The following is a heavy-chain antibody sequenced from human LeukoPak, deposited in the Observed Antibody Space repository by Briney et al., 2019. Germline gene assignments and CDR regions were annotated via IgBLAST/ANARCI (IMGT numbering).Heavy chain of an antibody. CDR3: ARGRAPWSGKYPLIGMDV. D-gene: IGHD3-3*01. Sequence: SETLSLTCAVYGGSFSGYYWSWIRQPPGKGLECIGEINHSGSTNYNPSLKSRVPISVDTSKNQFSLKLSSVTAADTAVYYCARGRAPWSGKYPLIGMDVWGQGTTVTVSS. CDR2: INHSGST. J-gene: IGHJ6*02. V-gene: IGHV4-34*01. CDR1: GGSFSGYY.